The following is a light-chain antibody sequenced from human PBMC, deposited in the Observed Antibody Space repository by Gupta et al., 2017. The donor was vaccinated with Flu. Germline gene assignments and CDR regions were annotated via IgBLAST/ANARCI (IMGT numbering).Light chain of an antibody. J-gene: IGLJ2*01. CDR2: ADS. CDR1: NIGSKG. V-gene: IGLV3-21*02. CDR3: QVWDGGSDHPAL. Sequence: SYVLTQPPSVSVAPGQTTRITCGGNNIGSKGVHWYQQKPGQAPVLVVFADSDRPSGIPERFSGSKFGNTATLTISRVEAGDEADYQCQVWDGGSDHPALFGGGTKLTVL.